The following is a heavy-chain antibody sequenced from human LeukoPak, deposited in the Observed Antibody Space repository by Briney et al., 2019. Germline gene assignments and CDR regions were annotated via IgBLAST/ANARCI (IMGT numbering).Heavy chain of an antibody. J-gene: IGHJ4*02. CDR2: ISGSGANT. V-gene: IGHV3-23*01. D-gene: IGHD6-19*01. CDR1: EFTFDSYA. Sequence: SGGSLRLSCAASEFTFDSYAMNWVRQAPGKGLEWVSAISGSGANTYYANSVKGRFTISRDNSNSTLFLQMDSLRAEDTAIYYCAKTSVSSGWPELFDFWGQGTLVTVSS. CDR3: AKTSVSSGWPELFDF.